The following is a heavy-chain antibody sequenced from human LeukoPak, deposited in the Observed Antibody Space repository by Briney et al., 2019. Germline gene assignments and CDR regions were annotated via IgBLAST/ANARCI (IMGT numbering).Heavy chain of an antibody. Sequence: ASVKVSCKASGVTFSSYAISWVRQAPGQGLEWMGRIIPIFGTANYAQKFQGRVTITTDESTSTAYMELSSLRSEDTAVYYCARGLHSSSWDLNWFDPWGQGTLVTVSS. CDR1: GVTFSSYA. CDR3: ARGLHSSSWDLNWFDP. V-gene: IGHV1-69*05. CDR2: IIPIFGTA. D-gene: IGHD6-13*01. J-gene: IGHJ5*02.